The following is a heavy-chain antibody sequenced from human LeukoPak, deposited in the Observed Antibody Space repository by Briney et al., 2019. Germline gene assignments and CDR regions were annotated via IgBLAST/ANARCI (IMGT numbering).Heavy chain of an antibody. Sequence: QPGGSLRLSCAASGFIVSSNYMSWVRQAPGKGLEWGSVIYSGGTTDYAESVKGRFTISRDTSNNTVYLQMNNLRAEDTAVYYCAGDRQPVRLGFDPWGQGTLVTVSS. D-gene: IGHD6-6*01. V-gene: IGHV3-53*01. CDR2: IYSGGTT. CDR3: AGDRQPVRLGFDP. CDR1: GFIVSSNY. J-gene: IGHJ5*02.